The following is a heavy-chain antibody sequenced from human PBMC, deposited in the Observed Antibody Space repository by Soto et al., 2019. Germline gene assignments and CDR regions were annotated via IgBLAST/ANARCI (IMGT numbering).Heavy chain of an antibody. D-gene: IGHD6-13*01. CDR3: ASVAAAADNYWYFDL. CDR1: GGTFSSYT. J-gene: IGHJ2*01. Sequence: QVQLVQSGAEVKKPGSSVKVSCKASGGTFSSYTISWVRQAPGQGLEWMGRIIPILGIANYAQKFQGRVTITADKSTSTAYRELSSLRSEDTAVYYCASVAAAADNYWYFDLWGRGTLVTVSS. CDR2: IIPILGIA. V-gene: IGHV1-69*02.